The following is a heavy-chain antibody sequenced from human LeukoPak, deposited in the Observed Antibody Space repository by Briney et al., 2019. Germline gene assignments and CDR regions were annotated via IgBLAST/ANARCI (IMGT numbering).Heavy chain of an antibody. Sequence: ASVKVSCKASGYTFTSYYMHWVRQAPRQGLEWMGIINPSGGSTSYAQKFQGRVTMTRDTSTSTVYMELSSLRSEDTAVYYCARSLGFGELSRNWFDPWGQGTLVTVSS. CDR2: INPSGGST. V-gene: IGHV1-46*01. D-gene: IGHD3-10*01. J-gene: IGHJ5*02. CDR1: GYTFTSYY. CDR3: ARSLGFGELSRNWFDP.